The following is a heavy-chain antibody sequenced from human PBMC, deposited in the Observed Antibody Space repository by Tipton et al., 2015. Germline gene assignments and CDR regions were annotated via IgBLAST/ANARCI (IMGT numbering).Heavy chain of an antibody. CDR3: ACQDYDILTRDYQTVDY. CDR2: ISHSGNT. V-gene: IGHV4-38-2*01. Sequence: TLSLTCAVSAYSITSDYYWGWIRQPPGKGLEWIGSISHSGNTYYNPPLKSRVTISVATSKNKFSLRGRFVTAADTAVYYCACQDYDILTRDYQTVDYWGQGTLVTVSS. D-gene: IGHD3-9*01. CDR1: AYSITSDYY. J-gene: IGHJ4*02.